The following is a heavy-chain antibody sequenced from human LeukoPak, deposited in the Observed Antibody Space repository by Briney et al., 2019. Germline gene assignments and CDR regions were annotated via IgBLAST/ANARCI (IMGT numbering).Heavy chain of an antibody. Sequence: PGGSLRLSCAASGFTFSTYWMHWVRQAPGKGLVWVSRINSDGSVTSYADSMKGRFTISRDNAKNTLYLQMNSLRAEDTAVYYCAAKWTYDGFDVWGQGTIVTVSS. CDR2: INSDGSVT. J-gene: IGHJ3*01. V-gene: IGHV3-74*01. D-gene: IGHD1-26*01. CDR1: GFTFSTYW. CDR3: AAKWTYDGFDV.